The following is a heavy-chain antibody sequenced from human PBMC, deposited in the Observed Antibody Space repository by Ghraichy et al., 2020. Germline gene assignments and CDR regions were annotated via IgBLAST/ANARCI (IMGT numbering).Heavy chain of an antibody. J-gene: IGHJ6*02. CDR2: IYYSGST. D-gene: IGHD6-13*01. CDR1: GGSISSYY. CDR3: ARGIAAAGGSFYYYGMDV. Sequence: SETLSLTCTVSGGSISSYYWSWIRQPPGKGLEWIGYIYYSGSTNYNPSLKSRVTISVDTSKNQFSLKLSSVTAADTAVYYCARGIAAAGGSFYYYGMDVWGQGTTVTVSS. V-gene: IGHV4-59*01.